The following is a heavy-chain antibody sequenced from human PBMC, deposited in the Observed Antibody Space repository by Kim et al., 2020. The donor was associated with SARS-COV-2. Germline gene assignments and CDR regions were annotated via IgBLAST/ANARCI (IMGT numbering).Heavy chain of an antibody. CDR1: GYSFTSYW. J-gene: IGHJ6*02. CDR3: ARHLTPCSSTSCYAVGGVYYYGMDV. V-gene: IGHV5-10-1*01. Sequence: GESLKISCKGSGYSFTSYWISWVRQMPGKGLEWMGRIDPSDSYTNYSPSFQGHVTISADKSISTAYLQWSSLKASDTAMYYCARHLTPCSSTSCYAVGGVYYYGMDVWGQGTTVTVSS. CDR2: IDPSDSYT. D-gene: IGHD2-2*01.